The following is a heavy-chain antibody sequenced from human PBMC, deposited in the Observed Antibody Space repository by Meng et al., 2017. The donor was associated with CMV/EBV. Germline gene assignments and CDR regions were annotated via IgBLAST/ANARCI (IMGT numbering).Heavy chain of an antibody. Sequence: LSLTCAASGFTFSSYAMSWVRQAPGKGLEWVSVIYSGGSSTYYADSVKGRFTISRDNSKNTLYLQMNSLRAEDTAVYYCARQGYGDYPGAFDIWGQGTMVTVSS. V-gene: IGHV3-23*03. J-gene: IGHJ3*02. CDR3: ARQGYGDYPGAFDI. D-gene: IGHD4-17*01. CDR2: IYSGGSST. CDR1: GFTFSSYA.